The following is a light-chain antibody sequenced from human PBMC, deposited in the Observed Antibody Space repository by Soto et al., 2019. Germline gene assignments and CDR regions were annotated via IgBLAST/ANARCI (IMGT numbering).Light chain of an antibody. V-gene: IGKV1-39*01. J-gene: IGKJ1*01. CDR3: HQTAANPWT. CDR2: AAS. CDR1: QSITSY. Sequence: DIQMTQSPSSLSASVGDRVTITCRASQSITSYLSWYQKKPGKAPKLLIHAASSLHSGVPSTFSGSGSGTDFALTISSLQPEDFATYYCHQTAANPWTFAQGTKVDIK.